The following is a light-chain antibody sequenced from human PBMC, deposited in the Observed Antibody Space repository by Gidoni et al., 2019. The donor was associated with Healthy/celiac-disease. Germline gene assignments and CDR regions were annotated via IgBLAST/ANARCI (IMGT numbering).Light chain of an antibody. CDR3: QQYNNWPTPFT. Sequence: ELVMTQPPATLSVSPGERATLSCRASQSVSSNLAWYQQKPGQAPRLLIYGASTRATGIPARFSGSGSGTEFTLTISSLQSEDFAVYYCQQYNNWPTPFTFGPGTKVDIK. CDR1: QSVSSN. CDR2: GAS. V-gene: IGKV3-15*01. J-gene: IGKJ3*01.